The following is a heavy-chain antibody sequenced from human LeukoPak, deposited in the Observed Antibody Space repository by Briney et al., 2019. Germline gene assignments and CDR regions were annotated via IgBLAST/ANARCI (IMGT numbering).Heavy chain of an antibody. CDR2: ISAYNGNT. CDR1: GYTFTSYG. V-gene: IGHV1-18*03. Sequence: ASVKVSCKASGYTFTSYGISWVRQAPGQGLEWMGWISAYNGNTNYAQKLQGRVTMTTDTSTSTAYMELRSLRSDDMAVYYCARERRLLWFGDDYGMDVWGQGTTVTVSS. D-gene: IGHD3-10*01. CDR3: ARERRLLWFGDDYGMDV. J-gene: IGHJ6*02.